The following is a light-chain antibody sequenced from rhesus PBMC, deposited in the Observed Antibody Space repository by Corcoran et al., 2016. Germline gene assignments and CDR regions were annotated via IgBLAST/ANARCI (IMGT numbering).Light chain of an antibody. CDR2: AAS. J-gene: IGKJ1*01. Sequence: DIQMTQSPSSLSASVGDRVTITCRASQGISTYLNWYQQKPGKAPKRLIYAASNLESGVPSRFSGSGSGTDCTLSISSLQAEDYAIYSCLQYNSDPPTFGQGTKVEIK. CDR1: QGISTY. V-gene: IGKV1-43*02. CDR3: LQYNSDPPT.